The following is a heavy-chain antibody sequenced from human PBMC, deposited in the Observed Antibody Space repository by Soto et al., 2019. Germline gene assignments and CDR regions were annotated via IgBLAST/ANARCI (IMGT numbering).Heavy chain of an antibody. CDR1: GFTFSTYA. CDR2: ISGSGDRT. CDR3: AKGKLSSSPKYYYGLDV. D-gene: IGHD6-13*01. J-gene: IGHJ6*02. Sequence: EVQLLESGGGLVQPGGSLRLSCAASGFTFSTYAMNWVRQAPGKGLDWVSAISGSGDRTYYADSVKGRFTISRDNSGNTLYLQMNSLRADDTAVYFCAKGKLSSSPKYYYGLDVWGQGTTVTVSS. V-gene: IGHV3-23*01.